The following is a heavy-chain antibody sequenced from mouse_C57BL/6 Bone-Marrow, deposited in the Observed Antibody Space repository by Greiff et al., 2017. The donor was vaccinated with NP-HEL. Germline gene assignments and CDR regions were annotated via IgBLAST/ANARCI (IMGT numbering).Heavy chain of an antibody. Sequence: QVQLQQSGPGLVQPSQSLSITCTVSGFSFTSYGVHWVRQSPGKGLEWLGVIWRGGSRDYNAAFISSLSISKDNSKSQVSFKMNSLQADDTAIYYGARHLWLTGPYWYFDVWGTGTTVTVSS. CDR1: GFSFTSYG. CDR2: IWRGGSR. CDR3: ARHLWLTGPYWYFDV. V-gene: IGHV2-2*01. D-gene: IGHD4-1*01. J-gene: IGHJ1*03.